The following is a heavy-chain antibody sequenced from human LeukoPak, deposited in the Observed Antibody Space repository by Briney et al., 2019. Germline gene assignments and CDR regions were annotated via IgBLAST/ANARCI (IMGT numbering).Heavy chain of an antibody. CDR1: GGSISSGDYY. V-gene: IGHV4-30-4*01. CDR3: ASLRIYSSSYYFDY. CDR2: IYYSGST. J-gene: IGHJ4*02. Sequence: SQTLSLTCTVSGGSISSGDYYWSWIRQPPGKGLEWIGYIYYSGSTYYNPSLKSRVTISVDTSKNQFSLKLSSVTAADTAVYYCASLRIYSSSYYFDYWGQGTLVTVPS. D-gene: IGHD6-13*01.